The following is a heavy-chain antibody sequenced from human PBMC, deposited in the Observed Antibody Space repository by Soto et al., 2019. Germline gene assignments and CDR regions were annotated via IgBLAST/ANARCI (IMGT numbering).Heavy chain of an antibody. Sequence: PGGSLRLSCAASGFTFSSYGMHWVRQAPGRGLEWVAVISYDGSNKYYADSVKGRFTISRDNSKNTLYLQMNSLRAEDTAVYYCAKDSGAMVPDGYWGQGTLVTVSS. CDR3: AKDSGAMVPDGY. J-gene: IGHJ4*02. CDR2: ISYDGSNK. CDR1: GFTFSSYG. V-gene: IGHV3-30*18. D-gene: IGHD5-18*01.